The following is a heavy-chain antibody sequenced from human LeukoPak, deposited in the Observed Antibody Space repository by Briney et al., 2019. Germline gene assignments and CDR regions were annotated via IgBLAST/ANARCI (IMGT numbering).Heavy chain of an antibody. CDR3: ASLKNYYDSSGYLVTDAFDI. CDR2: ISAYNGNT. V-gene: IGHV1-18*01. Sequence: GASVKVSCKASGYTFTSYGISWVRQAPGQGLEWMVWISAYNGNTNYAQKLQGRVTMTTDTSTSTDYMELRSLKSDDTAVCYCASLKNYYDSSGYLVTDAFDIWGQGTMVTVSS. J-gene: IGHJ3*02. CDR1: GYTFTSYG. D-gene: IGHD3-22*01.